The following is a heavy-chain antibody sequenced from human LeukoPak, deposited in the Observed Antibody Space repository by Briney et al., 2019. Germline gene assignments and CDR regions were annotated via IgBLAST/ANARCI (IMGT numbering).Heavy chain of an antibody. CDR3: ARDRLCSGGSCYSTDY. CDR1: GFTFNTFW. CDR2: INNDGNSI. D-gene: IGHD2-15*01. V-gene: IGHV3-74*03. J-gene: IGHJ4*02. Sequence: QSGGSLRLSCVASGFTFNTFWVHWVRQVPGQGLLWVARINNDGNSITYADSAKGRFTVSRDNAKSTVFLQMNSLRAEDTAVYYCARDRLCSGGSCYSTDYWGQGTLVTVSS.